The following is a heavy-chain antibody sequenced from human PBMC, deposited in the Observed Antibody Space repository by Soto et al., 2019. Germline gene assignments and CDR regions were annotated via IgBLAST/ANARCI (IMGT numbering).Heavy chain of an antibody. Sequence: SVKVSCKTSGGTFRTSAISWVRQAPGQGLEWMGGIIPVFPNTDYAQNFQGRVTITTDTSTSTVYMELSSLRSEDTAVYFCTRDFYDSSGHSPTFDYWGQGTLVTLSS. D-gene: IGHD3-22*01. CDR2: IIPVFPNT. V-gene: IGHV1-69*05. J-gene: IGHJ4*02. CDR1: GGTFRTSA. CDR3: TRDFYDSSGHSPTFDY.